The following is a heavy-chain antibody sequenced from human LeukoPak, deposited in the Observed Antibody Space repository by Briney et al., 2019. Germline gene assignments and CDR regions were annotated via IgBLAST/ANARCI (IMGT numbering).Heavy chain of an antibody. Sequence: PSETLSLTCTVSGGSISSYYWSWIRQPPGKGLEWIGYIYYSGSTNYNPSLKSRVTISVDTSKNQFSLKLSSVTAADMAVYYCARAGPLDVLEWLLPYYYYYMDVWGKGTTVTVSS. CDR3: ARAGPLDVLEWLLPYYYYYMDV. D-gene: IGHD3-3*01. CDR2: IYYSGST. J-gene: IGHJ6*03. CDR1: GGSISSYY. V-gene: IGHV4-59*01.